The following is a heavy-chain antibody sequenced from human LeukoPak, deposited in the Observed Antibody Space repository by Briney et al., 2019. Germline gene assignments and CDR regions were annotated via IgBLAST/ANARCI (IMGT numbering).Heavy chain of an antibody. J-gene: IGHJ4*02. CDR1: GYTFTSYG. V-gene: IGHV1-18*01. CDR3: ARDGVQQWQVLRPIDY. D-gene: IGHD6-19*01. Sequence: GASVKVSCKASGYTFTSYGISWVRQAPGQGLEWMGWISAYNGNTNYAQKLQGRVTMTTDTSTSTAYMELRSLRSDDTAVYYCARDGVQQWQVLRPIDYWGQGTLVTVSS. CDR2: ISAYNGNT.